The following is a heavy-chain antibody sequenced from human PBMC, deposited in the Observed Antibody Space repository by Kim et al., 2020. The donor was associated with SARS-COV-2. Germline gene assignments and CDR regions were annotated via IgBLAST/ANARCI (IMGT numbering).Heavy chain of an antibody. CDR3: AKCHSDWGNDAFDI. V-gene: IGHV3-23*01. J-gene: IGHJ3*02. D-gene: IGHD3-16*01. CDR1: GFTFSNYA. CDR2: IRGGGAVT. Sequence: GSLRLSCAASGFTFSNYAMSWVRQAPGKGLEWVSYIRGGGAVTHYAGSVKGRCTISRDNFKNTLYLQVDSLRAEDTAVYYCAKCHSDWGNDAFDIWG.